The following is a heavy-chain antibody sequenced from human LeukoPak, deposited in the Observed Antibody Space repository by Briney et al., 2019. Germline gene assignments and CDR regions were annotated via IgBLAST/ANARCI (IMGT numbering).Heavy chain of an antibody. CDR1: GGTFSSYA. Sequence: SVKVSCKASGGTFSSYAISWARQAPGQGLEWMGGIIPIFGTANYAQKFQGRVTITADKSTSTAYMELSSLRSEDTAVYYCAFPGIAAAGEGVDYYYYGMDVWGKGTTVTVSS. D-gene: IGHD6-13*01. J-gene: IGHJ6*04. V-gene: IGHV1-69*06. CDR2: IIPIFGTA. CDR3: AFPGIAAAGEGVDYYYYGMDV.